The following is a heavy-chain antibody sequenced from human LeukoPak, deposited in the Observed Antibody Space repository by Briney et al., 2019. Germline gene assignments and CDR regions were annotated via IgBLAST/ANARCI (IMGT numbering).Heavy chain of an antibody. CDR1: GFTLSSYA. CDR2: ISYDGSNK. CDR3: ARDLGYCSGGSCPPGGY. J-gene: IGHJ4*02. Sequence: GGSLRLSCAASGFTLSSYAMHWVRQAPGKGLEWVAVISYDGSNKYYADSVKGRFTISRDNSKNTLYLQMNSLRAEDTAVYYCARDLGYCSGGSCPPGGYWGQGTLVTVSS. D-gene: IGHD2-15*01. V-gene: IGHV3-30*04.